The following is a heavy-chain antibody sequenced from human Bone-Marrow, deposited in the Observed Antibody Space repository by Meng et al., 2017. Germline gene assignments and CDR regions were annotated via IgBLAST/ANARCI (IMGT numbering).Heavy chain of an antibody. CDR1: GGSISSYY. Sequence: SETLSPTCTVSGGSISSYYCSWIRQPPGKGLEWIGYIYYSGSTNYNPSLKSRVTISVDTSKNQFSLKLSSVTAADTAVYYCARPLVDNSGCCIEAFDNWGQGTMVTVSS. CDR3: ARPLVDNSGCCIEAFDN. J-gene: IGHJ3*02. D-gene: IGHD6-19*01. V-gene: IGHV4-59*01. CDR2: IYYSGST.